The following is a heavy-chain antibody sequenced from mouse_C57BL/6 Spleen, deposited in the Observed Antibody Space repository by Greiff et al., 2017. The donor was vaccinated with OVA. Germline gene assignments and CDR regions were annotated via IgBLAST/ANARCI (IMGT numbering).Heavy chain of an antibody. J-gene: IGHJ2*01. CDR2: INPNNGGT. CDR3: ASGLRFDY. D-gene: IGHD3-1*01. V-gene: IGHV1-26*01. Sequence: VQLQQSGPELVKPGASVKISCKASGYTFTDYYMNWVKQSHGKSLEWIGDINPNNGGTSYNQKFKGKATLTVDKSSSTAYMELRSLTSEDSAVYYCASGLRFDYWGQGTTLTVSS. CDR1: GYTFTDYY.